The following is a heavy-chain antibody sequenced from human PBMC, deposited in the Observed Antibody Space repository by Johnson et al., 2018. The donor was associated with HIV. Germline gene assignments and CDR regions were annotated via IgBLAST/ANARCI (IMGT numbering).Heavy chain of an antibody. J-gene: IGHJ3*02. CDR2: ISWNSGSI. CDR3: AKDREYYDTGAFDI. V-gene: IGHV3-9*01. Sequence: VQLVESGGGLVQPGGSLTLSCAASGFTVSNNYMTWVRHAPERGLEWVSGISWNSGSIGYADSVRGRITISRDNAKNSLYLQMNSLRAEDTALYYCAKDREYYDTGAFDIWGQGTMVTVSS. CDR1: GFTVSNNY. D-gene: IGHD3-22*01.